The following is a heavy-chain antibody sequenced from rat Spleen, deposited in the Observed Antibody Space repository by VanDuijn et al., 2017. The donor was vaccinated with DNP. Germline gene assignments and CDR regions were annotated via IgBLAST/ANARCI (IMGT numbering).Heavy chain of an antibody. CDR1: GFTFSNYW. D-gene: IGHD1-12*02. CDR3: AKRGDYYDGPDY. V-gene: IGHV5-58*01. CDR2: ITNDGGSI. J-gene: IGHJ2*01. Sequence: EVQLVESGGGLVQPGRSLKLSCVASGFTFSNYWMYWIRQAPGKGLEWVASITNDGGSIYYSDSVKGRFTISRDNAEYTVYLQMNSLRSEDTATYYCAKRGDYYDGPDYWGQGVMVTVSS.